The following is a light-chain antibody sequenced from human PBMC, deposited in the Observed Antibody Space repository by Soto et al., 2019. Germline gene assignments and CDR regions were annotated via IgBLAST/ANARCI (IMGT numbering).Light chain of an antibody. CDR1: SGHSSDA. J-gene: IGLJ2*01. CDR2: LNSDGSH. CDR3: QTWGTGIVI. V-gene: IGLV4-69*01. Sequence: QLVLTQSPSASASLGASVKLTCTLSSGHSSDAIAWHQQQPEKGPRFLMNLNSDGSHTKGDGIPDRFSGSSFGAERYLTISSLQSEDEADYYCQTWGTGIVIFGGGTKLTVL.